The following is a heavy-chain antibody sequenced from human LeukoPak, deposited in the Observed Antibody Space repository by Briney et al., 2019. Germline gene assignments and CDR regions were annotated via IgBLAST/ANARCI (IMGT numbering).Heavy chain of an antibody. J-gene: IGHJ4*02. CDR3: ARDGSGWSRDY. V-gene: IGHV3-21*01. CDR2: ITAGTTHI. D-gene: IGHD6-13*01. CDR1: GLNFSPCA. Sequence: GGSLRLSCAASGLNFSPCAMTWVRQAPAKGLEWVSTITAGTTHIYYADSVKDRFTTSRDDAKTSLYLQLSSLRTEDTGVYYCARDGSGWSRDYWGQGTLVTVSS.